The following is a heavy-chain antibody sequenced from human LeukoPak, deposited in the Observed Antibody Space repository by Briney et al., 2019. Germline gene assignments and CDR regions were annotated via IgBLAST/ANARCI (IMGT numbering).Heavy chain of an antibody. J-gene: IGHJ5*02. CDR2: IYTRGDT. CDR3: ATGGTYWFDP. D-gene: IGHD3-16*01. CDR1: GGSVTSYY. Sequence: KPPETLSPTWTVSGGSVTSYYWSWIRQPAAKGLEWIGRIYTRGDTNYNPSLKSRVTMSVDTSKNQISLRLSSVTAADTAVYYCATGGTYWFDPWGQGTLVTVSS. V-gene: IGHV4-4*07.